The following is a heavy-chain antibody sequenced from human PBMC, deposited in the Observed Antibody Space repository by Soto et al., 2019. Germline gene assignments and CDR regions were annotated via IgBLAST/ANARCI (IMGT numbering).Heavy chain of an antibody. Sequence: GGSLRLSCAASGFTFSDIAMHWVRQASGKGLEWVGRMDRKTYNYATTYGASVKGRFTISRDDSKNMVYLGMNSLRAEDTAVYYCAYSSTPFDYWGQGTLVTVSS. CDR3: AYSSTPFDY. D-gene: IGHD6-13*01. CDR2: MDRKTYNYAT. J-gene: IGHJ4*02. V-gene: IGHV3-73*01. CDR1: GFTFSDIA.